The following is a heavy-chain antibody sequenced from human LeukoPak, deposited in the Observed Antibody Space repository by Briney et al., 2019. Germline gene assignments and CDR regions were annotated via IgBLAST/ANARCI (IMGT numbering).Heavy chain of an antibody. D-gene: IGHD2-21*02. J-gene: IGHJ4*02. CDR2: ISGSGGST. V-gene: IGHV3-23*01. Sequence: PPGGSLRLSCAASGFTFSSYAMSWVRQAPGKGLEWVSAISGSGGSTYYADSVKGRFTISKDNSKNTLYLQMNSLRAEDTAVYYCARVLSWEVVADYCGGDCYSSVDYWGQGTLVTVSS. CDR3: ARVLSWEVVADYCGGDCYSSVDY. CDR1: GFTFSSYA.